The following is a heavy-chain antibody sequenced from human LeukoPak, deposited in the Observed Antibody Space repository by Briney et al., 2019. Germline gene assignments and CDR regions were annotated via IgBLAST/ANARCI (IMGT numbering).Heavy chain of an antibody. D-gene: IGHD6-19*01. J-gene: IGHJ4*02. CDR1: GASITAYY. V-gene: IGHV4-59*08. CDR2: IYYSGST. Sequence: AESLSLTCTVSGASITAYYWSWIRQPPGKGLEWIGYIYYSGSTNYNPSLKSRVTISVDTFKNQFSLKLSSVTAADTAVYYCARHKPNSSGWYWYFDYWGQGTLVTVSS. CDR3: ARHKPNSSGWYWYFDY.